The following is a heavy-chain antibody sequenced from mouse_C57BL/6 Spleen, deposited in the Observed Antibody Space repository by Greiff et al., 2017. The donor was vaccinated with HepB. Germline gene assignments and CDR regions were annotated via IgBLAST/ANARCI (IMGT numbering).Heavy chain of an antibody. CDR3: AKKGYDYYAMDY. D-gene: IGHD2-14*01. CDR1: GFSLTSYG. V-gene: IGHV2-5*01. Sequence: QVQLKESGPGLVQPSQSLSITCTVSGFSLTSYGVHWVRQSPGKGLEWLGVIWRGGSTDYNAAFMSRLSITKDNSKSQVVFKMNSLQADDTAIYYCAKKGYDYYAMDYWGQGTSVTVSS. J-gene: IGHJ4*01. CDR2: IWRGGST.